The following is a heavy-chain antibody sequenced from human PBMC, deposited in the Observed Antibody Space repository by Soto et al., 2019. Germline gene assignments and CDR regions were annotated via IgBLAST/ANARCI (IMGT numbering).Heavy chain of an antibody. CDR3: ARVRGTGDPRLRHYGMDV. J-gene: IGHJ6*02. Sequence: PGGSLRLSXAASGFTFSSYDMHWVRQATGKGLEWVSGIDTAGDTYYPGSVKGRFTVSRENAKNSLYLQMNSLRAGDTAVYYCARVRGTGDPRLRHYGMDVWGQGTTVTVSS. CDR2: IDTAGDT. V-gene: IGHV3-13*01. D-gene: IGHD7-27*01. CDR1: GFTFSSYD.